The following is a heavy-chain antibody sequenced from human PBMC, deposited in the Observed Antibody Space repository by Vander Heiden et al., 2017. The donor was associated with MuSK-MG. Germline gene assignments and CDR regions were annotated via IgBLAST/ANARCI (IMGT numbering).Heavy chain of an antibody. V-gene: IGHV3-23*01. D-gene: IGHD2-21*01. CDR3: AKASPSKGGGGRAPFDY. J-gene: IGHJ4*02. CDR1: GFTFSSYA. Sequence: EVQLLESGGGLVQPGGSLSLSCAASGFTFSSYAMSWVRQAPGKGLEWVSGISGSGGSTYYADSVKGRFTISRDNSKNTLYLQMNSLRAEDTAVYYCAKASPSKGGGGRAPFDYWGQGTLVTVSS. CDR2: ISGSGGST.